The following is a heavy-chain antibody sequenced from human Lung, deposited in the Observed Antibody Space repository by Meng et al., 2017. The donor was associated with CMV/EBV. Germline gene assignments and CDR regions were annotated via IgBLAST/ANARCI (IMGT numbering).Heavy chain of an antibody. CDR1: GGSIGSGGYS. Sequence: VAPQESVPGLVKPPQTLSPTCTVPGGSIGSGGYSWSWIRQHPGKGLEWIGYIYYTGSTFYNPSLKSRVTISVDTSKNQFSLKLIPATAADTAVYYCAREAGRDGYATPKFDYWGQGTLVTVSS. J-gene: IGHJ4*02. V-gene: IGHV4-31*03. D-gene: IGHD5-24*01. CDR2: IYYTGST. CDR3: AREAGRDGYATPKFDY.